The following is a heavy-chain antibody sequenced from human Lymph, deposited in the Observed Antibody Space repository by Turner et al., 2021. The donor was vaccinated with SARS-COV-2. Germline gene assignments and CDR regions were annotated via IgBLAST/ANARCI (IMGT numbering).Heavy chain of an antibody. CDR3: ARHGNELGIQL. CDR1: GGSISSYY. D-gene: IGHD5-18*01. CDR2: ISNSGST. Sequence: QVQLQESGPGLVKPSETLSLTCPVSGGSISSYYWSWIRQPPGKGLEWIGYISNSGSTNYNPSLKSRFTISLDTSKNQFSLKLSSVTAADTAVYYCARHGNELGIQLWGQGTLVTVSS. V-gene: IGHV4-59*08. J-gene: IGHJ4*02.